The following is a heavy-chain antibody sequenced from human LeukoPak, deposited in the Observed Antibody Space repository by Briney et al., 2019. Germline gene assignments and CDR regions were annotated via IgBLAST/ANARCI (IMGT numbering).Heavy chain of an antibody. CDR3: ARGRYHWAVAGRAWDY. CDR2: INPNSGGT. CDR1: GYTFTGYY. D-gene: IGHD6-19*01. V-gene: IGHV1-2*02. Sequence: GASVKVSCKASGYTFTGYYTHWVRQAPGQGLEWMGWINPNSGGTNYAQKFQGRVTMTRDTSISTAYMELSRLRSDDTAVYYCARGRYHWAVAGRAWDYWGQGTLVTVSS. J-gene: IGHJ4*02.